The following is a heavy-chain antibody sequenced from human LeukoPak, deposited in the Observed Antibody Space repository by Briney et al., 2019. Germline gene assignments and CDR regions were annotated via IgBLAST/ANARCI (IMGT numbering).Heavy chain of an antibody. J-gene: IGHJ3*01. V-gene: IGHV4-59*01. CDR2: RYYTGSA. CDR1: GGSISNYY. Sequence: SETPSLTCTVSGGSISNYYCSWIRQAPGKGLEWIGSRYYTGSASYSSSLRSRATISLGTSKNQFSLKLTSVTAADTAVYYCARGWEFYESNGYVFDLWGQGTMVTVSS. D-gene: IGHD3-22*01. CDR3: ARGWEFYESNGYVFDL.